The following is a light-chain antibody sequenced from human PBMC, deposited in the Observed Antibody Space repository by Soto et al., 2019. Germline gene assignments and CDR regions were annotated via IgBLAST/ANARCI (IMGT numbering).Light chain of an antibody. CDR1: QSVGSK. Sequence: EIVMTQSPATLSVSPGERATLSCRASQSVGSKLSWYQHKPGQAPRLLIYGASTRATGIPARFSGSGSGTEFTLTISSLQSEDFAVYYCQQYNNWPWTFGQGT. V-gene: IGKV3-15*01. CDR3: QQYNNWPWT. J-gene: IGKJ1*01. CDR2: GAS.